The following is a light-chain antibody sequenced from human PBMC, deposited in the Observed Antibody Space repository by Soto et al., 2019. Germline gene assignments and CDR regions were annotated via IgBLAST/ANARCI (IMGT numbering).Light chain of an antibody. CDR2: GAS. J-gene: IGKJ4*01. CDR1: QSVSSS. Sequence: EIVLTQSPATLSVSPGETATLSCRASQSVSSSLAWYQQSPGRAPRLLIYGASTRATGIPPRFSGSGSGTDFTLTISSLEPEDFAVYYCQQRSNSFGGGTKVDIK. CDR3: QQRSNS. V-gene: IGKV3-11*01.